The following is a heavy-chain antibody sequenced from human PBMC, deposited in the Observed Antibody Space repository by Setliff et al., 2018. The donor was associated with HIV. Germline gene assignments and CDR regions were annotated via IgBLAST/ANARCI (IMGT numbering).Heavy chain of an antibody. Sequence: GGSLRLSCAGSGFTFNTCAMNWVRQAPGKGLEWVANIKQDGSEKYYVDSVKGRFTISRDNAKNSLYLQMNSLRAEDTAVYYCAKGLSGPFDYWGQGTLVTVSS. V-gene: IGHV3-7*03. J-gene: IGHJ4*02. D-gene: IGHD3-16*02. CDR2: IKQDGSEK. CDR1: GFTFNTCA. CDR3: AKGLSGPFDY.